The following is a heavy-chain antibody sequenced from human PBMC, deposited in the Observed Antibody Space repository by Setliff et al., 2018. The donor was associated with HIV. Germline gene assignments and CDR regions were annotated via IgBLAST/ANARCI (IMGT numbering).Heavy chain of an antibody. V-gene: IGHV4-59*01. CDR1: GGSISSYY. CDR3: AQLGMVDDFDY. Sequence: ASETLSLTCTVSGGSISSYYWSWIRQPPGKGLEWIGYIYYSGSTNYNPSLKSRVTISVDTSKNHFSLKLRSVTAADTAVYYCAQLGMVDDFDYWGQGTLVTAPQ. D-gene: IGHD1-1*01. J-gene: IGHJ4*02. CDR2: IYYSGST.